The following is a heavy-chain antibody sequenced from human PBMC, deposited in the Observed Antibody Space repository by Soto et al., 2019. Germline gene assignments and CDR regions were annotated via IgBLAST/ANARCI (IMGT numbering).Heavy chain of an antibody. V-gene: IGHV4-34*01. D-gene: IGHD6-13*01. J-gene: IGHJ4*02. CDR1: GGSFSGYY. CDR3: ARGIAAAGRDY. CDR2: INHSGST. Sequence: SETLSLTCAVYGGSFSGYYWSWIRQPPGKGLEWIGEINHSGSTNYNPSLKSRVTISVDTSKNQFSLKLSSVTAADTAVYYCARGIAAAGRDYWGQGTLVPVSS.